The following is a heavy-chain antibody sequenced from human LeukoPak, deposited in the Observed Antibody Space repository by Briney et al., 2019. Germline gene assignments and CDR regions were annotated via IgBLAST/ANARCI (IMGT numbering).Heavy chain of an antibody. J-gene: IGHJ2*01. CDR2: IIPIFGTA. V-gene: IGHV1-69*06. Sequence: ASVKVSCKASGGSFNSYAISWVRQAPGQGLEWMGGIIPIFGTANYAQKFQGRVMITADKSTNTAYMELSSLRSEDTAVYYCARSQPLAYFDLWGRGTLVTVSS. CDR1: GGSFNSYA. CDR3: ARSQPLAYFDL.